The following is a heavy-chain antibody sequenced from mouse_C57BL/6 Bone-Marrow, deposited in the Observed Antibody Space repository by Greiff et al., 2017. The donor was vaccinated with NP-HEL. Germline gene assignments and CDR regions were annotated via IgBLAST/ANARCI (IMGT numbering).Heavy chain of an antibody. V-gene: IGHV1-53*01. D-gene: IGHD2-3*01. Sequence: VQLQESGTELVKPGASVKLSCKASGYTFTSYWMHWVKQRPGQGLEWIGNINPSNGGTNYNEKFKSKATLTVDKSSSTAYMQLSSLTSEDSAVYYCARGGLLRDAMDYWGQGTSVTVSS. CDR1: GYTFTSYW. J-gene: IGHJ4*01. CDR2: INPSNGGT. CDR3: ARGGLLRDAMDY.